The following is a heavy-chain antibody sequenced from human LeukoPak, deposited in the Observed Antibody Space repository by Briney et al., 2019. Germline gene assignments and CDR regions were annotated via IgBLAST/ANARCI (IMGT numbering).Heavy chain of an antibody. D-gene: IGHD5-18*01. CDR2: ISSSGSTI. V-gene: IGHV3-11*01. Sequence: GGSLRLSCAATGFTFSDYYMSWIRQAPGKGLEWVSYISSSGSTIYYADSVKGRFTISRDNAKNSLYLQMNSLRAEDTAVHYCARDVGYSYGWIFDYWGQGTLVTVSS. J-gene: IGHJ4*02. CDR3: ARDVGYSYGWIFDY. CDR1: GFTFSDYY.